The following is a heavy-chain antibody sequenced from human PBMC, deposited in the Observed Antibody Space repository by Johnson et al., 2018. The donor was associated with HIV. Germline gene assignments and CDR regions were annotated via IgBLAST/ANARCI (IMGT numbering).Heavy chain of an antibody. D-gene: IGHD6-19*01. J-gene: IGHJ3*02. CDR2: IRGSGGST. CDR1: GFTFSSYA. Sequence: VQLVESGGGLVQPGGSLRLSCAASGFTFSSYAMSWVRQAPGKGLEWVSAIRGSGGSTGYADSVKGRFTTSRDNAKNSLYLQMNSLRAEDTALYYCAREGIAVGRGRGAFDIWGQGTMVTVSS. CDR3: AREGIAVGRGRGAFDI. V-gene: IGHV3-23*04.